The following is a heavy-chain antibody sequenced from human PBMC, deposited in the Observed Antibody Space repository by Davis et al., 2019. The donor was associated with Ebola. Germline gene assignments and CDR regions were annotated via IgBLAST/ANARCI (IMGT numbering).Heavy chain of an antibody. CDR1: GGSFSGYY. J-gene: IGHJ4*02. V-gene: IGHV4-34*01. Sequence: MPSETLSLTCAVYGGSFSGYYWSWIRQPPGKGLEWIGEINHSGSTNYNPSLKSRVTISVDTSKNQFFLKLSSVTAADTAVYYCASGVSYFDYWGQGTLVTVSS. CDR2: INHSGST. CDR3: ASGVSYFDY.